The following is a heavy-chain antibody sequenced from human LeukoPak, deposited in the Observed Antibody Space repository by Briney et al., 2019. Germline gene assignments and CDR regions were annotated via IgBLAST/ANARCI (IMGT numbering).Heavy chain of an antibody. D-gene: IGHD1-26*01. J-gene: IGHJ3*02. CDR1: GGIFSCYA. Sequence: SSVKVSCKASGGIFSCYAISWVRQAPGRGVDWMGVIIPIFGTANDAQKYQGRVTITADETTSTAYMELSSPRSEDTAVYYCAYSGSCVDAFDIWGQGTMVTVS. CDR2: IIPIFGTA. V-gene: IGHV1-69*13. CDR3: AYSGSCVDAFDI.